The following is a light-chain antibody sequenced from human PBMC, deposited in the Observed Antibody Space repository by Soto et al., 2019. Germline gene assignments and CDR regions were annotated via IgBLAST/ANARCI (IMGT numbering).Light chain of an antibody. CDR2: EVN. Sequence: QSALTQPPSASGSHGRSVTISCTGTSSDIGGYNSVSWYQQHPGKAPRLMIYEVNKRPSGVPDRFSGSKSGYTASLTVSGLQTEDEAFYYCSSSAGIYHYLVFGGGTKLTVL. CDR1: SSDIGGYNS. CDR3: SSSAGIYHYLV. J-gene: IGLJ3*02. V-gene: IGLV2-8*01.